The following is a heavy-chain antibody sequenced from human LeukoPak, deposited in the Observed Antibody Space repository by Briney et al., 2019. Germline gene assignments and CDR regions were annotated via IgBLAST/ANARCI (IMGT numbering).Heavy chain of an antibody. D-gene: IGHD5-12*01. CDR2: INHSGST. J-gene: IGHJ4*02. Sequence: SETLSLTCAVYGGSFSGYYWSWIRQPPGKGLEWIGEINHSGSTNYNPSLKSRVTISVDTSKNQFSLKLSSVTAADTAVYYCARHTYSGYAFDYWGQGTLVTVSS. V-gene: IGHV4-34*01. CDR3: ARHTYSGYAFDY. CDR1: GGSFSGYY.